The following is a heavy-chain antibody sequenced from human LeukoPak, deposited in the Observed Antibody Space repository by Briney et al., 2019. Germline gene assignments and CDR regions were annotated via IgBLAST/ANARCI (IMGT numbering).Heavy chain of an antibody. CDR3: ARLPAPFGVVTPGY. CDR1: GGSISSYY. V-gene: IGHV4-59*01. J-gene: IGHJ4*02. D-gene: IGHD3-3*01. CDR2: IYYSGST. Sequence: SETLSLTCTVSGGSISSYYWSWIRQPPGKGLEWIGYIYYSGSTNYNPSLKSRVTISVDTSKNQFSLKLSSVTAADTAVYYCARLPAPFGVVTPGYWGQGTLVTVSS.